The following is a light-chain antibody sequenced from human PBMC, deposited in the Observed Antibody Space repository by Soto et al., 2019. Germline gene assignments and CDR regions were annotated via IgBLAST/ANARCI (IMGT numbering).Light chain of an antibody. CDR3: LQYSDWPPLT. J-gene: IGKJ4*01. V-gene: IGKV3D-15*01. CDR2: GAS. CDR1: QSVSST. Sequence: EIVMPQSPDTLSVSPGERAILSCRASQSVSSTLSWYQQKPGQAPMLLIYGASTRATGIPARFSGSGSGTDFTLTISSLQSEDFSGYYCLQYSDWPPLTFGGGTNVEIK.